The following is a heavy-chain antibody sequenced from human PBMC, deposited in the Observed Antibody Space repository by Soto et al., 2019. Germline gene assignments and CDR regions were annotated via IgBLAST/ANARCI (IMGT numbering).Heavy chain of an antibody. CDR2: ISSQSSIM. V-gene: IGHV3-48*02. CDR3: ARDPREWEQRLFDF. D-gene: IGHD1-26*01. Sequence: PGGSLRLSCAASGFTFSSYSMNWVRQAPGKGLEWVAYISSQSSIMFYADSVQGRFTISRDNARNSLYLQMNSLRDEDTAVYYCARDPREWEQRLFDFWGQGTLVTVSS. CDR1: GFTFSSYS. J-gene: IGHJ4*02.